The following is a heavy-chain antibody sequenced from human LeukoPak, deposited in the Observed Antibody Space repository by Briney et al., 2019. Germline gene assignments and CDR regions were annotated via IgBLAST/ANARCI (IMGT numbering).Heavy chain of an antibody. CDR2: IYTGGST. V-gene: IGHV4-61*02. CDR3: ARAASYYYGSGSYYKDYYYYYMDV. CDR1: GGSISSGSYY. J-gene: IGHJ6*03. D-gene: IGHD3-10*01. Sequence: SETLSLTCTVSGGSISSGSYYWSWIRQPAGKGLEWIGRIYTGGSTNYNPSLKSRVTISVDTSKNQLSLKLSSVTAADTAVYYCARAASYYYGSGSYYKDYYYYYMDVWGKGTTVTVSS.